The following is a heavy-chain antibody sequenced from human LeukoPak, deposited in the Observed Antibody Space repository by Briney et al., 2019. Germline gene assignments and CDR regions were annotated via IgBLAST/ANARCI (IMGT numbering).Heavy chain of an antibody. Sequence: SETLSLTCTVSGGSISSYYWSWIRQPPGKGLEWIGYIYYSGSTNYNPSLKSRVTISVDTSKNQFSLKLSSVTAADTAVYYCARAWASYYYDGTSMYYFDYWGQGTLVTVSS. D-gene: IGHD3-22*01. CDR1: GGSISSYY. CDR3: ARAWASYYYDGTSMYYFDY. J-gene: IGHJ4*02. CDR2: IYYSGST. V-gene: IGHV4-59*01.